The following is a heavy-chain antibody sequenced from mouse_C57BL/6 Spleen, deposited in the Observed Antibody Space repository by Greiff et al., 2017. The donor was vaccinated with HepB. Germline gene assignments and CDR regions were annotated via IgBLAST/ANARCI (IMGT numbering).Heavy chain of an antibody. D-gene: IGHD2-12*01. CDR3: ARNSYDDYAMDY. V-gene: IGHV1-64*01. Sequence: QVQLKESGAELVKPGASVKLSCKASGYTFTSYWMHWVKQRPGRGLEWIGMIHPNSGSTNYNEKFKSKATLTVDKSYSTAYMQLSSLTSEDSAVYYCARNSYDDYAMDYWGQGTSVTVSS. J-gene: IGHJ4*01. CDR1: GYTFTSYW. CDR2: IHPNSGST.